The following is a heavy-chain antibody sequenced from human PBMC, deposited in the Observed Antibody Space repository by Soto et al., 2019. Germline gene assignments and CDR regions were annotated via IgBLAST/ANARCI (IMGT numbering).Heavy chain of an antibody. CDR1: GGSISSYY. CDR2: IYYSGST. CDR3: ARHHDS. J-gene: IGHJ4*02. Sequence: QVQLQESGPGLVKPSEPLSLPCTVSGGSISSYYWSWIRQPPGKGLEWIGYIYYSGSTNYNPSLKSRFTISVDTSKNQFALKLSAVTAADTAGDYCARHHDSWGQGTLFTVSS. V-gene: IGHV4-59*08.